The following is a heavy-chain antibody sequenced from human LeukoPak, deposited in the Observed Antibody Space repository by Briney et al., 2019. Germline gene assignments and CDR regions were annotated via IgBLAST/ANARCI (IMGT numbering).Heavy chain of an antibody. CDR2: IYYSGST. J-gene: IGHJ5*02. CDR3: ARERPGEVDWFDP. Sequence: SETLSLTCTVSGGSISSSSYYWGWIRQPPGKGLEWIGSIYYSGSTYYNSSLKSRVTISVDTSKNQFSLKLSSVTAADTAVYYCARERPGEVDWFDPWGQGTLVTVSS. CDR1: GGSISSSSYY. V-gene: IGHV4-39*07. D-gene: IGHD3-16*01.